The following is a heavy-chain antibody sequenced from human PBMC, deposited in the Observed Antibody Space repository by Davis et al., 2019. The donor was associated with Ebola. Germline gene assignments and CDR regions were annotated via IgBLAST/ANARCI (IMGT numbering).Heavy chain of an antibody. CDR1: GFTFSGSA. Sequence: GESLKISCAASGFTFSGSAMHWVRQAPGKGLEWVAVISYDGSNKYYADSVKGRFTISRDNSKNTLYLQMNSLRAEDTAVYYCVKASGRFLEWFLYGMDVWGQGTTVTVSS. CDR3: VKASGRFLEWFLYGMDV. D-gene: IGHD3-3*01. V-gene: IGHV3-30*04. J-gene: IGHJ6*02. CDR2: ISYDGSNK.